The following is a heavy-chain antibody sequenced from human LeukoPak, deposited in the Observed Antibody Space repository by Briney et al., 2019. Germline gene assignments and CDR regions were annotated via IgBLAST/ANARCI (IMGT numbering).Heavy chain of an antibody. CDR3: ARDQEAFDY. CDR2: IYPTDGST. CDR1: GYSFTSNY. V-gene: IGHV1-46*01. J-gene: IGHJ4*02. Sequence: ASVKVSCKASGYSFTSNYIHWVRQAPGQGLEWMGMIYPTDGSTSYAQKFQGRVTVTRDTSTSTVHMELSGLRSEDTAVYYCARDQEAFDYWGQGTLVTVSS.